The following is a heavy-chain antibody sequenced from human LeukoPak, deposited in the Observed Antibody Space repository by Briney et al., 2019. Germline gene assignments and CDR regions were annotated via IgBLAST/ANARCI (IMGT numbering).Heavy chain of an antibody. CDR3: ARRSRNGLDAFDI. V-gene: IGHV1-2*02. D-gene: IGHD2-8*01. CDR2: IDPNNGDT. J-gene: IGHJ3*02. Sequence: EASVKVSCKASAYTFTGYYRHWVRQAPGQGPEWVGWIDPNNGDTEYAQEFQGRVTMTRVRSISTAYMELSRLTSDDTAVYYCARRSRNGLDAFDIWGQGTMVTVSS. CDR1: AYTFTGYY.